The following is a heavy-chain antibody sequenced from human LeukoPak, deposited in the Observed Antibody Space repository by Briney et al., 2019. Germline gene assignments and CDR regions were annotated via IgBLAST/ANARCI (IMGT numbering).Heavy chain of an antibody. CDR2: INSDGSST. Sequence: GGSLRLSCAASGFTFRSYWMHWVRQAPGKGLVWVSRINSDGSSTSYADSMKGRFTISRDNAKNTLYLQMNSLRAEDTAVYYCTREGGYDCSSTSCYPDYWGQGTLATVSS. D-gene: IGHD2-2*01. J-gene: IGHJ4*02. CDR1: GFTFRSYW. V-gene: IGHV3-74*01. CDR3: TREGGYDCSSTSCYPDY.